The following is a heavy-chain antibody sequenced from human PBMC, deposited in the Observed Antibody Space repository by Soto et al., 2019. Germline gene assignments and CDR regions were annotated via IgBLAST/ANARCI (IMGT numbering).Heavy chain of an antibody. CDR1: GFSFSYYA. V-gene: IGHV3-30*03. D-gene: IGHD2-15*01. CDR2: IAYDASKK. Sequence: QVQLVESGGGVVQPGRSLRLSCAASGFSFSYYAMHWVRQAPGKGLEWVAVIAYDASKKYYEDSVKGRFTISRDNSKNTVSLQMNNLRDEDTALYYCASPYCRGGSCYLTEYFQHWGQGTLVTVSS. CDR3: ASPYCRGGSCYLTEYFQH. J-gene: IGHJ1*01.